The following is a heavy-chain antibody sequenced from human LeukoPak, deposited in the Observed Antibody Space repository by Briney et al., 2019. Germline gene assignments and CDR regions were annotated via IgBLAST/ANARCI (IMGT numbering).Heavy chain of an antibody. J-gene: IGHJ3*02. D-gene: IGHD1-26*01. V-gene: IGHV3-30*03. CDR3: ARESPPDGSGSYKERAFDI. Sequence: GRSLRLSCAASGFTFSSYDMHWVRQAPGKGLERVAVISYDGSNKYYPDSVKGRFSISRDNAKNSLYLQMNSLRAEDTAVYYCARESPPDGSGSYKERAFDIWGQGTMVTVSS. CDR1: GFTFSSYD. CDR2: ISYDGSNK.